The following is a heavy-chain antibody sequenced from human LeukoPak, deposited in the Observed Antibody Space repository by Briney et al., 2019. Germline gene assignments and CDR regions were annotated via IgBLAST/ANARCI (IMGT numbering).Heavy chain of an antibody. CDR2: ISGSGGST. CDR3: AKDSGSWNDGDNWFDP. J-gene: IGHJ5*02. D-gene: IGHD1-1*01. Sequence: PGGPLGLSCAASGFTFSSYAMSWVRQAPGKGLEWVSAISGSGGSTYYADSVKGRFTISRVNSKNTLYLQMYSLRAEDTAVYYCAKDSGSWNDGDNWFDPWGQGTLVTVSS. CDR1: GFTFSSYA. V-gene: IGHV3-23*01.